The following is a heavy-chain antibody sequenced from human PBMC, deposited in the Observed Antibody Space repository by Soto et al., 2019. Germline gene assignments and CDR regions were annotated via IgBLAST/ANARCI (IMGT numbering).Heavy chain of an antibody. Sequence: GGSLRLSCAASGFTFDDYAMHWVRQAPGKGLEWVSGISWNSGSIGYADSVKGRFTISRDNAKNSLYLQMNSLRAEDTALYYCAKDGGDHCSGGSCYPHDYWGQGTLVTVSS. CDR3: AKDGGDHCSGGSCYPHDY. CDR1: GFTFDDYA. D-gene: IGHD2-15*01. J-gene: IGHJ4*02. CDR2: ISWNSGSI. V-gene: IGHV3-9*01.